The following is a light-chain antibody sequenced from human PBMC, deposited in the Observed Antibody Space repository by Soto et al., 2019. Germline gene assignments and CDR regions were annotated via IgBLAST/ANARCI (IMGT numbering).Light chain of an antibody. V-gene: IGKV3-15*01. CDR1: QSVGSN. Sequence: EIVMTQSPATLSVSPGERATLSCRASQSVGSNLAWYQQKPGQAPRLLIYGASTRATGIPARFSGSGSGTEFPLTISSLQSEYVVFYSCQRYNRSPPLTFGGGTKVEIK. J-gene: IGKJ4*01. CDR2: GAS. CDR3: QRYNRSPPLT.